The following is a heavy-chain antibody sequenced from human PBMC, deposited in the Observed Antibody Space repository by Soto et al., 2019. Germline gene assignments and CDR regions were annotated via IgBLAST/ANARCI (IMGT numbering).Heavy chain of an antibody. V-gene: IGHV1-69*12. CDR2: IIPIFPKP. CDR1: GGTFGNSA. Sequence: QVQLVQSGAEVKKPGSSVTVSCKASGGTFGNSAISWVRQAPGQGLEWMGGIIPIFPKPDYAQKFQGRVTITADESTSTAYMELTSLRSEDTAVYYCARDKDRQQLGGNHYYGIDVWGQGTTVTVSS. J-gene: IGHJ6*02. D-gene: IGHD3-3*02. CDR3: ARDKDRQQLGGNHYYGIDV.